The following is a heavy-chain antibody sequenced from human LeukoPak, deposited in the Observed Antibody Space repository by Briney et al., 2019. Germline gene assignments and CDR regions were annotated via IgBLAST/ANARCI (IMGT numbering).Heavy chain of an antibody. CDR2: INPSGGST. CDR1: GYTFTSYY. CDR3: ARAGRYDSSGYYYYYMDV. D-gene: IGHD3-22*01. J-gene: IGHJ6*03. Sequence: ASVKVSCKASGYTFTSYYMHWVRQAPGQGLEWMGIINPSGGSTSYAQKFQGRVTMTRDMSTSTVYMELSSLRSEDTAVYYCARAGRYDSSGYYYYYMDVWGKGTTVTVSS. V-gene: IGHV1-46*01.